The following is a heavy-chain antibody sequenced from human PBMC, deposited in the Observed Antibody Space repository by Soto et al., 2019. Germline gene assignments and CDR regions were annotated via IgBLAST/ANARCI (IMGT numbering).Heavy chain of an antibody. V-gene: IGHV4-30-4*01. CDR2: IYYSGST. J-gene: IGHJ4*02. CDR1: GGSISSGDYY. Sequence: SETLSLTCTVSGGSISSGDYYWSWVRQPPGKGLEWIGYIYYSGSTYYNPSLKSRVTISVDTYKNQFSLKLSSVTAADTAVYYCARDHYGSGSYNYWGQGTLVTVSS. CDR3: ARDHYGSGSYNY. D-gene: IGHD3-10*01.